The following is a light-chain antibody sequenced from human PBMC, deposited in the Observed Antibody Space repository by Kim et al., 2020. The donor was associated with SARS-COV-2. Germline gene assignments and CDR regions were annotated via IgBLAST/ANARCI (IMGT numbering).Light chain of an antibody. CDR2: DVS. J-gene: IGLJ3*02. CDR3: SSYTSSSRV. CDR1: SSDVGGYNY. Sequence: LTQPASVSGSPGQSITISCTGTSSDVGGYNYVSWYQQHPGKAPKLMIYDVSKRPSGVSNRFSGSKSGNTASLTISGLQAEDEADYYCSSYTSSSRV. V-gene: IGLV2-14*01.